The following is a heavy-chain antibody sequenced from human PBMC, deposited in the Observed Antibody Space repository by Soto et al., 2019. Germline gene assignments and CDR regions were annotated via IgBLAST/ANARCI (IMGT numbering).Heavy chain of an antibody. CDR3: ARRAETNGWNVFGADKYYFDF. J-gene: IGHJ4*02. CDR2: MNPNTGNS. V-gene: IGHV1-8*01. D-gene: IGHD1-1*01. Sequence: QVQLVQSGAEVKKPGASVKVSCKASGYTFTSYDIYWVRQATGQGLEWMGWMNPNTGNSGYAQKFQGRVTMTSDTSISTAHMELSSLRSEDTAVYYCARRAETNGWNVFGADKYYFDFWGQGTLVTVSS. CDR1: GYTFTSYD.